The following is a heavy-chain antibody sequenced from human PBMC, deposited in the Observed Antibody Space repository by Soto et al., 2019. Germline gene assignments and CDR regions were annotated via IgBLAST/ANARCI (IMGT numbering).Heavy chain of an antibody. CDR2: MYYSGST. J-gene: IGHJ6*02. Sequence: SETLSLTCTVSGGSISSSSYSWGWIREPPGKGLEWIGSMYYSGSTYYNPSLKSRVTISVDTSKNQFSLKLSSVTAADTAVYYCASATEQLAGHYYYGMDVWGQGATVS. D-gene: IGHD6-6*01. CDR3: ASATEQLAGHYYYGMDV. CDR1: GGSISSSSYS. V-gene: IGHV4-39*01.